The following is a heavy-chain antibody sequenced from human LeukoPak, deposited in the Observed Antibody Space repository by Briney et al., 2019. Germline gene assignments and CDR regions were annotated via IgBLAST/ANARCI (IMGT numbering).Heavy chain of an antibody. CDR2: IIPIFGTA. V-gene: IGHV1-69*06. J-gene: IGHJ3*02. CDR3: ATDAGDAFDI. Sequence: SVKVSCKASGGTFSSYAISWVRQAPGQGLEWMGGIIPIFGTANYAQKFQGRVTMTEDTSTDTAYMELSSLRSEDTAVYYCATDAGDAFDIWGQGTMVTVSS. CDR1: GGTFSSYA.